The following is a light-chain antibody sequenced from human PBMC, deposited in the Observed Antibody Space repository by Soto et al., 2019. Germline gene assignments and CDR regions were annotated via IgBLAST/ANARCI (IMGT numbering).Light chain of an antibody. CDR1: QSVSSNY. Sequence: EIVMTQSPGPLSLSPAATSTPSCSTSQSVSSNYVAWFHQKPGQAPRLLIYDASNRASGIPARFSGSGSGTDFTLSISRLKPEDFAVYYCQQRSSWPRTFGLGTRVEIK. J-gene: IGKJ1*01. CDR2: DAS. V-gene: IGKV3D-20*02. CDR3: QQRSSWPRT.